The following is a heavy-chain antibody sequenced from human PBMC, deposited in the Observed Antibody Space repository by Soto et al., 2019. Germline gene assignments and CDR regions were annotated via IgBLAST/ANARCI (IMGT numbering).Heavy chain of an antibody. J-gene: IGHJ3*02. CDR3: ARKTGRVVAPQNAFDI. Sequence: SETLSLTCTVSGGSISSGGYYWGWIRQHPGKGLEWIGYIYYSGSTYYNPSLKSRVTISVDTSKNQFSLKLSSVTAADTAVYYCARKTGRVVAPQNAFDIWGQGTMVTVSS. D-gene: IGHD2-15*01. CDR1: GGSISSGGYY. CDR2: IYYSGST. V-gene: IGHV4-31*03.